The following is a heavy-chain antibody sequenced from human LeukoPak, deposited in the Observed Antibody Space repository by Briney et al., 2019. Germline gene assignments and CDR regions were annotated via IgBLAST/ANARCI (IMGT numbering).Heavy chain of an antibody. D-gene: IGHD1-26*01. CDR2: INHSGST. J-gene: IGHJ4*02. Sequence: GSLRLSCAASGFTFSSYSMNWIRQPPGKGLEWIGEINHSGSTNYNPSLKSRVTISVDTSKNQFSLKLSSVTAADTAVYYCARGSRVGARWGQGTLVTVSS. V-gene: IGHV4-34*01. CDR1: GFTFSSYS. CDR3: ARGSRVGAR.